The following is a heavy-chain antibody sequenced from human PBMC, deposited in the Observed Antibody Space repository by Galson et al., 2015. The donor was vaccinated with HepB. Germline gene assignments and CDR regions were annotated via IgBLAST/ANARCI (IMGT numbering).Heavy chain of an antibody. CDR2: IYYSGST. Sequence: TCTVSGDSFSSYYWNWIRQPPGKGLEWIGHIYYSGSTKYNPSLKSRVTISVDTSKNQFSLKLSSVTAADTAVYFCARAYDFWSRVHRSYSYAMDVWGQGTTVTVSS. CDR3: ARAYDFWSRVHRSYSYAMDV. CDR1: GDSFSSYY. J-gene: IGHJ6*02. V-gene: IGHV4-59*01. D-gene: IGHD3-3*01.